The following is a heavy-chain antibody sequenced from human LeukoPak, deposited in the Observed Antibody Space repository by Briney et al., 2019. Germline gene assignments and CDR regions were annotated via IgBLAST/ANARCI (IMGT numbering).Heavy chain of an antibody. D-gene: IGHD3-10*01. J-gene: IGHJ5*02. CDR2: ISSSSSTI. Sequence: PGGSLRLSCAASGFTFSSYSMNWVRQAPGKGLEWVSYISSSSSTIYYADSVKGRFTISRDNAKNSLYLQMNSLRAEDTAVYYCAGDYYGSGSYYINWFDPWGQGTLVTVSS. CDR3: AGDYYGSGSYYINWFDP. CDR1: GFTFSSYS. V-gene: IGHV3-48*01.